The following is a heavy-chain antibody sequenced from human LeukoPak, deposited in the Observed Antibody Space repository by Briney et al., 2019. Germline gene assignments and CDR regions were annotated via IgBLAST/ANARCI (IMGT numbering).Heavy chain of an antibody. CDR2: ISYDGSNK. Sequence: PGRSLRLSCAASGFTISSYGMPWVRQTPGKGLEWVAVISYDGSNKYYADSVKGRFTISRDNSKNTLYLQMNSLRAEDTAVYYCAKDGGLMATILYYWGQGTLVTVSS. CDR1: GFTISSYG. J-gene: IGHJ4*02. V-gene: IGHV3-30*18. D-gene: IGHD5-24*01. CDR3: AKDGGLMATILYY.